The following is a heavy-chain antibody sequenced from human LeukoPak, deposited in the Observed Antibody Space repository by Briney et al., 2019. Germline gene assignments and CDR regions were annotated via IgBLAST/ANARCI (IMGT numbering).Heavy chain of an antibody. D-gene: IGHD5-18*01. CDR1: GFTVSSNY. CDR2: ISYDGSNK. V-gene: IGHV3-30*18. J-gene: IGHJ1*01. CDR3: AEDRYSYAFEYFQH. Sequence: PGGSLRLSCAASGFTVSSNYMSWVRQAPGKGLEWVAVISYDGSNKYYADSVKGRFTISRDNSKNTLYLQMNSLRAEDTAVYYCAEDRYSYAFEYFQHWGQGTLVTVSS.